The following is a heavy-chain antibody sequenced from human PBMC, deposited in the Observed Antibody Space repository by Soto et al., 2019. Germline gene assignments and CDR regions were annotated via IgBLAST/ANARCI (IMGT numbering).Heavy chain of an antibody. CDR2: ISYDGSNK. CDR1: GFTFSSYG. V-gene: IGHV3-30*18. J-gene: IGHJ6*02. Sequence: PGGSLRRSCAASGFTFSSYGMHWVRQAPGKGLEWVAVISYDGSNKYYADSVKGRFTISRDNSKNTLYLQMNSLRAEDTAVYYCANEASLDYDYYGMDVWGQGTTVTVPS. CDR3: ANEASLDYDYYGMDV.